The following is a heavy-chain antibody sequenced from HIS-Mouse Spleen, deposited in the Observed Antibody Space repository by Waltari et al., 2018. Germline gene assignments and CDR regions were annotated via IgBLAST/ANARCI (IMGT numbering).Heavy chain of an antibody. CDR1: GGSISSSSYY. CDR2: IYYSGSS. J-gene: IGHJ2*01. V-gene: IGHV4-39*07. CDR3: AREIPYSSSWYDWYFDL. Sequence: QLQLQESGPGLVKPSATLSLTCTVSGGSISSSSYYWGWIRKPPGQGLEWIGSIYYSGSSYYNPSLKSRVTISVDTSKNQFSLKLSSVTAADTAVYYCAREIPYSSSWYDWYFDLWGRGTLVTVSS. D-gene: IGHD6-13*01.